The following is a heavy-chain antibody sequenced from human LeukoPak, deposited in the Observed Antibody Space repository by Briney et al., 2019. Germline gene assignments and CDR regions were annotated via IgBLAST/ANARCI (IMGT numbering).Heavy chain of an antibody. CDR3: ARGLGLDYYDSSGSY. CDR1: GYTFTSYY. J-gene: IGHJ4*02. D-gene: IGHD3-22*01. V-gene: IGHV1-46*01. CDR2: INPSGGST. Sequence: ASVKVSCKASGYTFTSYYMHWVRQAPGQGLEWMGIINPSGGSTSYAQKFQGRVTMTRDTSTSTVYMEQSSLRSEDTAVYYCARGLGLDYYDSSGSYWGQGTLVSVSS.